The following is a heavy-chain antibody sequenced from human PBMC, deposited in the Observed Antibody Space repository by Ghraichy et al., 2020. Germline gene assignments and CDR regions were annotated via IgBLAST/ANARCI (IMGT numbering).Heavy chain of an antibody. Sequence: GGSLRLSCAASGFTFSLYSMSWVRQAPGKGLEWLAYISSSSTNIYYADSVKGRFTVSRDNARNSLDLQLNSLRDEDTAVYYCARDGYYGSGSHSDHWGQGTLVTV. J-gene: IGHJ4*02. V-gene: IGHV3-48*02. D-gene: IGHD3-10*01. CDR3: ARDGYYGSGSHSDH. CDR1: GFTFSLYS. CDR2: ISSSSTNI.